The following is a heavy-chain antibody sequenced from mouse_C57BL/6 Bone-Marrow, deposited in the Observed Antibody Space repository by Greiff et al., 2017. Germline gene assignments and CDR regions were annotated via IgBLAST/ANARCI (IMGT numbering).Heavy chain of an antibody. D-gene: IGHD1-1*01. J-gene: IGHJ1*03. CDR1: GYTFTSYD. CDR2: IYPRDGST. V-gene: IGHV1-85*01. Sequence: VQLQQSGPELVKPGASVKLSCKASGYTFTSYDINWVKQRPGQGLEWIGWIYPRDGSTKYNEKFKGKATLTVDTSSSTAYMELHSLTAEVSAVYFCARVEFDGSSADWDFDVGGTGTTVTVSS. CDR3: ARVEFDGSSADWDFDV.